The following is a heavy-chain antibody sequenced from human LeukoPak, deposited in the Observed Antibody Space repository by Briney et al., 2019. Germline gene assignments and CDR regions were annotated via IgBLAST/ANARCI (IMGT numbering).Heavy chain of an antibody. J-gene: IGHJ3*01. D-gene: IGHD5-24*01. V-gene: IGHV3-23*01. CDR2: IGASGEST. CDR1: GFTFDDYG. Sequence: GGSLRLSCAASGFTFDDYGMTWVRQAPGKGLEWVSLIGASGESTYYADSVKGRFTISRDNSKNTLSLQMNSLRVEDTAMYFCAKDIQLSTWGLGTMVTVSS. CDR3: AKDIQLST.